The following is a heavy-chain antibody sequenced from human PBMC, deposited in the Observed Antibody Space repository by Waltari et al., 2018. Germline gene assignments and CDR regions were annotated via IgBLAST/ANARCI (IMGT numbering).Heavy chain of an antibody. V-gene: IGHV4-34*01. CDR1: GGSFSGYF. CDR2: INHSGST. Sequence: QVQLQQWGAGLLKPSETLSLTCAVYGGSFSGYFWTWIRHPPGKGLECIGEINHSGSTNYNPSLKSRVTISVDTSKNQFSLKLSSVTAADTAVYYCARIPLYQLLYGERNDAFDIWGQGTMVTVSS. CDR3: ARIPLYQLLYGERNDAFDI. J-gene: IGHJ3*02. D-gene: IGHD2-2*02.